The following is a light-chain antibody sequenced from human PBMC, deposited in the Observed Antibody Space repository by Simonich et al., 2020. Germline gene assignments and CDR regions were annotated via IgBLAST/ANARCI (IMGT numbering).Light chain of an antibody. CDR1: QSISSY. CDR2: AAS. CDR3: QQGYSTPYT. V-gene: IGKV1-39*01. J-gene: IGKJ2*01. Sequence: DIQLTQSPSSLSASVGDRVNFTCRAIQSISSYLKWYQQKPGKAPKLLLYAASSLQRGVPSRFSGIGSGKDFTLTISSLQPEDFATDYCQQGYSTPYTFGQGTKLEIK.